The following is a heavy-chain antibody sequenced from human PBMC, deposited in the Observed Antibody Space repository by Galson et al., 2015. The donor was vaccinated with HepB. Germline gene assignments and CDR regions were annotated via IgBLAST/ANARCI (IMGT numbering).Heavy chain of an antibody. CDR2: IKSKTDGGTT. Sequence: SLRLSCAASGFTFSNAWMSWVRQAPGKGLEWVGRIKSKTDGGTTDYAAPVKGRFTISRDDSKNTLYLQMNSLKTEDTAVYYCTTTYYYDSSGYGYWGQGTLVTVSS. CDR3: TTTYYYDSSGYGY. CDR1: GFTFSNAW. J-gene: IGHJ4*02. D-gene: IGHD3-22*01. V-gene: IGHV3-15*01.